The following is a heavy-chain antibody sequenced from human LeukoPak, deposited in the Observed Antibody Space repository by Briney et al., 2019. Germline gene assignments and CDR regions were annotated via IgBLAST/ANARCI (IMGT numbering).Heavy chain of an antibody. D-gene: IGHD3-9*01. CDR2: ISGSGGST. CDR3: AKYDILTGTQKE. CDR1: GFTFSSYE. V-gene: IGHV3-23*01. Sequence: GGSLRLSCAASGFTFSSYEMNWVRQAPGKGLEWVSAISGSGGSTYYADSVKGRFTISRDNSKNTLYLQMNSLRAEDTAVYYCAKYDILTGTQKEWGQGTLVTVSS. J-gene: IGHJ4*02.